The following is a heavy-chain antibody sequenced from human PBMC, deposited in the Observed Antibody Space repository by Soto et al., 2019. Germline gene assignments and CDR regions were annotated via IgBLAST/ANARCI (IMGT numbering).Heavy chain of an antibody. CDR3: ARFTAFWSGYYRAEYFQH. V-gene: IGHV4-30-4*01. CDR2: IYYSGST. CDR1: GGSISSGDYY. J-gene: IGHJ1*01. D-gene: IGHD3-3*01. Sequence: SETLSLTCTVSGGSISSGDYYWSWIRQPPGKGLEWIGYIYYSGSTYYNPSLNSRVTISVDTSKNQFALKLSSVTAADTAVYYGARFTAFWSGYYRAEYFQHWGQGTLVTVYS.